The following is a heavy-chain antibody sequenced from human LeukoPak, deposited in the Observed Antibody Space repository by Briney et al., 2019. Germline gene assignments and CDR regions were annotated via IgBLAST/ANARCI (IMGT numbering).Heavy chain of an antibody. V-gene: IGHV1-2*02. CDR2: INPNSGGT. D-gene: IGHD3-9*01. CDR1: GYTFTGYH. Sequence: ASVTVSCQASGYTFTGYHMHWVRPAPGQGLEWMGWINPNSGGTNYAQKVQGRVTKTRETSISTAYMELSRLRADDTAVYYCARDRGHYDILTGEDYWGQGTLVSVSS. J-gene: IGHJ4*02. CDR3: ARDRGHYDILTGEDY.